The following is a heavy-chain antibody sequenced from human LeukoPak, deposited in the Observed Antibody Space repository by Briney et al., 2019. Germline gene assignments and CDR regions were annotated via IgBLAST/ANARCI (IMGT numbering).Heavy chain of an antibody. V-gene: IGHV3-30-3*01. CDR1: GVTFSSYA. CDR3: ARDKNGDYRD. D-gene: IGHD4-17*01. CDR2: ISYDGSNK. Sequence: GGSLRLSCAASGVTFSSYAMHWVRQAPGKGLEWVAVISYDGSNKYYADSVKGRFTISRDNSKNTLYLQMNSLRAEDTAVYYCARDKNGDYRDWGQGTLVTVSS. J-gene: IGHJ4*02.